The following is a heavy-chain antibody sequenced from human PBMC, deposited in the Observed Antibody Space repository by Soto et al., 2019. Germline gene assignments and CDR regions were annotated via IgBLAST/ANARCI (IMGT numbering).Heavy chain of an antibody. CDR3: ARESPWYYGMDV. CDR2: ISYDGSNK. Sequence: GGSLRLSCAASGFTFSSYAMHWVRQAPGKGLEWVAVISYDGSNKYYADSVKGRFTISRDNSKNTLYLQMNSLRAEDTAVYYCARESPWYYGMDVWGQGTTVTVSS. CDR1: GFTFSSYA. V-gene: IGHV3-30-3*01. J-gene: IGHJ6*02.